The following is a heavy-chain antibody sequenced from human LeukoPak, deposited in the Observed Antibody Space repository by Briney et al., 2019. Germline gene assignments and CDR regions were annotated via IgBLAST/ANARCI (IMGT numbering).Heavy chain of an antibody. Sequence: GGSLRLSCAPSGFTFSTYWMSWVRQAPGEGLEWVSNIKQDGREKYYMDSVKGRFTISRDNAKNSLYLQMNSLRAEDTAMYYCARDSAGNDYWGQGTLVTVSS. CDR2: IKQDGREK. CDR3: ARDSAGNDY. D-gene: IGHD6-13*01. CDR1: GFTFSTYW. V-gene: IGHV3-7*01. J-gene: IGHJ4*02.